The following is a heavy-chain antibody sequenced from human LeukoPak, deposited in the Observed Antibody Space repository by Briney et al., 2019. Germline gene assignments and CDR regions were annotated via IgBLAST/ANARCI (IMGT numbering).Heavy chain of an antibody. CDR2: MTRSSTI. CDR3: ARAQTFFWESDGFDI. Sequence: GGSLRLSCAAAAFTSSRYSMNSVRQAPGKGLEWVATMTRSSTIHYADSVKGRFTISRDNAKNSVYLQMNSLRDEDTAVYFCARAQTFFWESDGFDIWGRGTKVTVSS. D-gene: IGHD3-3*01. V-gene: IGHV3-69-1*01. J-gene: IGHJ3*02. CDR1: AFTSSRYS.